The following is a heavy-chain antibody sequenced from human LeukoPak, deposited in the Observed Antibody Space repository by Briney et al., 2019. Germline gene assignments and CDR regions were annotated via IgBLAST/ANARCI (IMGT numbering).Heavy chain of an antibody. D-gene: IGHD6-6*01. CDR1: GYSISSGYY. CDR3: ARRRSLAARRKVAAFDI. V-gene: IGHV4-38-2*02. CDR2: IYHSGST. J-gene: IGHJ3*02. Sequence: SETLSLTCTVSGYSISSGYYWGWIRQPPGKGLEWIGSIYHSGSTYYNPSLKSRVTISVDTSKNQFSLKLSSVTAADTAVYYCARRRSLAARRKVAAFDIWGQGTMVTVSS.